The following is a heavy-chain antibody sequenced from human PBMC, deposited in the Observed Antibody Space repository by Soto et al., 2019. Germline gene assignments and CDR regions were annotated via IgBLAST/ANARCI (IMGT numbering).Heavy chain of an antibody. Sequence: QEQLQQWDAGLLKPSETLSLTCAVYGGFVSSGNYYWSWIRQPPGKALEWIGEMSHSGGTHFNPSPKSRVTISVDMSKNQFYMKMSAVTAEETALYYCARVERGTATPVVGAFDIWGPGTMVTVSS. CDR3: ARVERGTATPVVGAFDI. CDR2: MSHSGGT. CDR1: GGFVSSGNYY. D-gene: IGHD2-21*02. V-gene: IGHV4-34*01. J-gene: IGHJ3*02.